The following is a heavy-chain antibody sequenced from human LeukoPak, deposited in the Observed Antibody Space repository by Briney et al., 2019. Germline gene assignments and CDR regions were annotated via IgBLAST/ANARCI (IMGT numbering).Heavy chain of an antibody. CDR3: ASEDCGSFDY. CDR2: ISSSSSYI. CDR1: GFTFSSCS. Sequence: GGSLRLSCAASGFTFSSCSMNWVRQAPGKGLEWVSSISSSSSYIYYADSVKGRFTISRDNAKNSLYVQMNSLRAEDTAVYYCASEDCGSFDYWGQGTLVTVSS. V-gene: IGHV3-21*01. J-gene: IGHJ4*02. D-gene: IGHD2-21*01.